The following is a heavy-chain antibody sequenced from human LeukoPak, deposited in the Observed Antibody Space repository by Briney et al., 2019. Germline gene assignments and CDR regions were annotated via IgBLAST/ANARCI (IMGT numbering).Heavy chain of an antibody. V-gene: IGHV4-39*07. CDR2: IFYSGST. J-gene: IGHJ3*02. CDR1: GGSISSSSYY. Sequence: SETLSLTCTVSGGSISSSSYYWGWIRQPPGKGLEWIGSIFYSGSTYYNPSLKSRVTISVDTSKNQFSLKLSSVTAADTAVYYCARPGVGSGRYGAFDIWGQGTMVTVSS. CDR3: ARPGVGSGRYGAFDI. D-gene: IGHD5-18*01.